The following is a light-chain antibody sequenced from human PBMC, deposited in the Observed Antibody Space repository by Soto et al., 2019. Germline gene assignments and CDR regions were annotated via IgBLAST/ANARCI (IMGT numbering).Light chain of an antibody. CDR2: AAS. J-gene: IGKJ3*01. Sequence: IVLTQAPDTLSFSPGERATLFCRASQTLSINSLAWYQQKPGQAPRLLIYAASTRDTGIPDRFNGSGSGTDFALTINRRETEDFAVYYCQHYDGAPLTFGPGTKVDVK. CDR1: QTLSINS. V-gene: IGKV3-20*01. CDR3: QHYDGAPLT.